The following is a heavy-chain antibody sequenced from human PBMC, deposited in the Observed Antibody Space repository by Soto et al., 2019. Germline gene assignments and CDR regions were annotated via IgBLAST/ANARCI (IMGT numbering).Heavy chain of an antibody. J-gene: IGHJ5*02. CDR2: ISTYSGDT. V-gene: IGHV1-18*01. CDR3: LRGPGPALSDCGFDP. Sequence: QVHLVQSGVEVKTPGASVQVSCQASGYTFFTYDISWVRQAPGQGLAWRGWISTYSGDTKYAQKFQGRVTITTHTPTTTAYPELSSPSPRGRGICYSLRGPGPALSDCGFDPWGQGTLVTVSS. D-gene: IGHD2-21*01. CDR1: GYTFFTYD.